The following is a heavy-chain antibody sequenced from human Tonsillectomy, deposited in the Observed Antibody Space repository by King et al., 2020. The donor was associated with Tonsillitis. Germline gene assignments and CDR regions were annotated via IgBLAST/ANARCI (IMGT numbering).Heavy chain of an antibody. Sequence: VQLVESGGGLVQPGGSLRLSCAASGFTFSRYSMNWVRQAPGKGLEWVSYISSSSSTIYYADSVKGRFTISRDNAKNSLYLQMNSLRAEDTAVYYCASQHFDIFGARLASGGQGPLVT. CDR3: ASQHFDIFGARLAS. D-gene: IGHD3-3*02. J-gene: IGHJ4*02. CDR1: GFTFSRYS. V-gene: IGHV3-48*04. CDR2: ISSSSSTI.